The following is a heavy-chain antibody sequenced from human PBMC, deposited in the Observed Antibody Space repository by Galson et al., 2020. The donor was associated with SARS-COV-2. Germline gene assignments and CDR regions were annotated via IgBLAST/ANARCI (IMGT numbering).Heavy chain of an antibody. J-gene: IGHJ4*02. CDR1: GFIFNTYG. D-gene: IGHD3-16*02. V-gene: IGHV3-30*03. Sequence: GGSLRLSCAASGFIFNTYGMHWVRQAPGKGLEWVAVISDDGSNKYYPDSVKGRFTISRDNSKHTLYLRMNSLRPEDTAVYYCAAGVYIVRWDQGSLFIVSS. CDR3: AAGVYIVR. CDR2: ISDDGSNK.